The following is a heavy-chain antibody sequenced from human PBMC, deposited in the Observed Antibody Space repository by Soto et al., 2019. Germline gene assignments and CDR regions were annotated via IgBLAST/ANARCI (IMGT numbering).Heavy chain of an antibody. J-gene: IGHJ6*02. CDR3: VRENPYDLTVFGVVIRGSHYYGMDV. V-gene: IGHV1-3*02. D-gene: IGHD3-3*01. CDR2: SNAGNGNT. Sequence: ASVKVSCKASGYTFTSYAMHWVRQAPGQRLEWMGWSNAGNGNTKYSQEFQGRVTITRDTSASTAYMELSSLRSEDMAVYYCVRENPYDLTVFGVVIRGSHYYGMDVWGQGTTVTVSS. CDR1: GYTFTSYA.